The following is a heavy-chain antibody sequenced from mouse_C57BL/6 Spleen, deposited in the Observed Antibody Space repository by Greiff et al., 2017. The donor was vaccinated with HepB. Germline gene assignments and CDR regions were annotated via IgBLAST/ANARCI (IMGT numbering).Heavy chain of an antibody. Sequence: VQLQQSGPVLVKPGASVKMSCKASGYTFTDYYMNWVKQSHGKSLEWIGVINPYNGGTSYNQKFKGKAKLTVDKSSSTAYMELNSLTSEDSAVYYCAMGYGIPMDYWGQGTSVTVAS. J-gene: IGHJ4*01. CDR3: AMGYGIPMDY. CDR2: INPYNGGT. D-gene: IGHD2-1*01. V-gene: IGHV1-19*01. CDR1: GYTFTDYY.